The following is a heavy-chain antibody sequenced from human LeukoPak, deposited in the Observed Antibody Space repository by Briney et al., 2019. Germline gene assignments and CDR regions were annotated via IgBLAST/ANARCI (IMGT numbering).Heavy chain of an antibody. D-gene: IGHD6-13*01. V-gene: IGHV6-1*01. CDR2: TYYRSKWYN. J-gene: IGHJ5*02. CDR3: SRRIAAAGTWFDP. Sequence: SQTLSLTCALSGDSFSSNSAAWHWIRQSPSRGLEWLGRTYYRSKWYNHYAVSVRSRITIYPDTSKNQFSLQLNSVSPEDTAVYYCSRRIAAAGTWFDPWGQGTLVTVSS. CDR1: GDSFSSNSAA.